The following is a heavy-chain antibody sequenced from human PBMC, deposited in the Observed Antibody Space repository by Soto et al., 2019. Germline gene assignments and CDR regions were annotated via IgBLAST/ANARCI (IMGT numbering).Heavy chain of an antibody. CDR3: AREYYYYGMDV. CDR2: ISYDGSNK. V-gene: IGHV3-30-3*01. CDR1: GFTFSSYA. Sequence: GGSLRLSCAASGFTFSSYAMHWVRQAPGKGLEWVAVISYDGSNKYYADSVKGRFTIFRDNSKNTLYLQMNSLRAEDTAVYYCAREYYYYGMDVWGQGTTVTVSS. J-gene: IGHJ6*02.